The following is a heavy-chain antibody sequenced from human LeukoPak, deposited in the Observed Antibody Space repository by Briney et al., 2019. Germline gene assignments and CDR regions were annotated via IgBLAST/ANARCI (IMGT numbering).Heavy chain of an antibody. D-gene: IGHD6-13*01. CDR1: GFTFSSYS. CDR2: ISSSSSYI. V-gene: IGHV3-21*01. CDR3: ARDSNKQQLPDY. Sequence: KPGGSLRLSCAASGFTFSSYSMNWVRQAPGKGLEWVSSISSSSSYIYYADPVKGRFTISRDNAKNSLYLQMNSLRAEDTAVYYCARDSNKQQLPDYWGQGTLVTVSS. J-gene: IGHJ4*02.